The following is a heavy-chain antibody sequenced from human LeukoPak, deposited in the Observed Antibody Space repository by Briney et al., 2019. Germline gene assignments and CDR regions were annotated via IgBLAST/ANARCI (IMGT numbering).Heavy chain of an antibody. CDR3: AKESGKFDY. V-gene: IGHV3-43*02. J-gene: IGHJ4*02. Sequence: GGSLRLSCVASGLNCDDSAMHLVRKAPVKAMEWVSLIGADEGRTFTTDSVKARFSISKKTSKNSLYLQMNSLRSEDTAMYNCAKESGKFDYWSQGTLVAVSS. CDR2: IGADEGRT. CDR1: GLNCDDSA.